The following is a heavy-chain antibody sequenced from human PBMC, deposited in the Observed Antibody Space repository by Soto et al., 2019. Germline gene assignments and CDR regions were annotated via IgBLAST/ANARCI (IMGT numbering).Heavy chain of an antibody. CDR1: GGSISSYY. CDR3: AGHSSGWYVGSYYYYGMDV. CDR2: IYYSGST. J-gene: IGHJ6*02. V-gene: IGHV4-59*01. D-gene: IGHD6-19*01. Sequence: SETLSLTCTVSGGSISSYYWSWIRQPPGRGLEWIGYIYYSGSTNYNPSLKSRVTISVDTSKNQFSLKLSSVTAADTAVYYCAGHSSGWYVGSYYYYGMDVRGQGTTVTVSS.